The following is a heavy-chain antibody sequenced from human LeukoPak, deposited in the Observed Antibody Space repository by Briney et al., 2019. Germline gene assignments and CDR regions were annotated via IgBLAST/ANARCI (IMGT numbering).Heavy chain of an antibody. CDR2: ISAYNGNT. V-gene: IGHV1-18*01. D-gene: IGHD1-26*01. CDR3: ARDADRSGGSYY. CDR1: GGTFSSYA. Sequence: ASVNVSCKASGGTFSSYAISWVRQATGQGLEGMGWISAYNGNTNYAQKLQGRVTMTTDTSTSTAYMELRSLRSDDTAVYYCARDADRSGGSYYWGQGTLVTVSS. J-gene: IGHJ4*02.